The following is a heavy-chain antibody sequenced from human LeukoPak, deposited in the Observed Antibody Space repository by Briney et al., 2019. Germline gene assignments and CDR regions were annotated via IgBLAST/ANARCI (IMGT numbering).Heavy chain of an antibody. Sequence: TSETLSLTCTVSGYSISSGYYWGWIRQPPGKGLEWIGSIHHSGSTNYNPSLKSRLTISVDTSKNQFSLKLSSVTAADTAVYYCARLYSTGPFDYWGQGTLVTVSS. V-gene: IGHV4-38-2*02. CDR1: GYSISSGYY. J-gene: IGHJ4*02. CDR2: IHHSGST. CDR3: ARLYSTGPFDY. D-gene: IGHD6-25*01.